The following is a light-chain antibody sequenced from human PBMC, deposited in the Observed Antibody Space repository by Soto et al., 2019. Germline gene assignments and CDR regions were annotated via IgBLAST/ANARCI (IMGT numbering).Light chain of an antibody. V-gene: IGKV3-20*01. CDR1: QSVSSSY. CDR2: GAS. Sequence: EIVLTQSPGTLSLSPGERATLSFRASQSVSSSYLAWYQQKPGQAPRLLIYGASSRATGIPDRFSGSGPGTDFTLTISRLEPQDFPVYYCQQYGSSLYTFGQGTKLEI. J-gene: IGKJ2*01. CDR3: QQYGSSLYT.